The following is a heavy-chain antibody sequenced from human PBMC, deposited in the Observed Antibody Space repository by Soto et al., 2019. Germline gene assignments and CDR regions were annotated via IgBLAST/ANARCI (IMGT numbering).Heavy chain of an antibody. V-gene: IGHV1-18*01. J-gene: IGHJ6*02. CDR1: GYTFTSYG. CDR2: ISAYNGNT. CDR3: ARGDYDFWSGYPYYYYGMDV. D-gene: IGHD3-3*01. Sequence: ASVKVSCKASGYTFTSYGISCVRQAPGQGLEWMGWISAYNGNTNYAQKLQGRVTMTTDTSTSTAYMELRSLRSDDTAVYYCARGDYDFWSGYPYYYYGMDVWGQGTTVTVSS.